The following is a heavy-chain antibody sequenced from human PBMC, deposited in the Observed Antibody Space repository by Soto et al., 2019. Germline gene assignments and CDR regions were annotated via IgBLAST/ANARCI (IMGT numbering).Heavy chain of an antibody. CDR3: ARHRGSSSWFWDSFDS. J-gene: IGHJ4*02. CDR2: ISSSSSYI. V-gene: IGHV3-21*01. D-gene: IGHD6-13*01. CDR1: GFTFSSYS. Sequence: NPGGSLRLSCAASGFTFSSYSMNWVRQAPGKGLEWVSSISSSSSYIYYADSVKGRFTISRDNAKNSLYLQMNSLRAEDTAFFYCARHRGSSSWFWDSFDSWGQGPLVTVSS.